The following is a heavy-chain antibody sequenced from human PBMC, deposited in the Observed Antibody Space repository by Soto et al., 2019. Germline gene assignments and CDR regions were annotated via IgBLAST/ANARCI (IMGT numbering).Heavy chain of an antibody. D-gene: IGHD3-3*01. V-gene: IGHV4-34*01. CDR3: ARTYYDFWSGYPSPYYFDY. J-gene: IGHJ4*02. CDR1: GGCFSGYY. Sequence: PSETLSLTCAVYGGCFSGYYWSWIRQPPGKGLEWIGEINHSGSTNYNPSLKSRVTISVDTSKNQFSLKLSSVTAADTAVYYCARTYYDFWSGYPSPYYFDYWGQGTLVTVSS. CDR2: INHSGST.